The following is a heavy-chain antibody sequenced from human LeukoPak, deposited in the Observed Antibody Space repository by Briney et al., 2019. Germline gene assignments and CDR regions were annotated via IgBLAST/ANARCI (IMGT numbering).Heavy chain of an antibody. CDR2: ISYDGSSK. J-gene: IGHJ4*02. CDR3: ARAFDNHDSNCILDY. V-gene: IGHV3-30-3*01. CDR1: GFTFSSYA. Sequence: GGSLRLSCAASGFTFSSYAMHWVRQAPGEGVGWVALISYDGSSKYNADSVQGRFTISRDNSKNTVYLQMNSLRAEDTAVYYCARAFDNHDSNCILDYWGQGNLVTVSS. D-gene: IGHD3-22*01.